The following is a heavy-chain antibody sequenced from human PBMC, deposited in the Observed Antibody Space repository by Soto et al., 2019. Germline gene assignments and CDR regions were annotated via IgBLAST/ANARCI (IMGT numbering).Heavy chain of an antibody. D-gene: IGHD1-26*01. CDR3: ARQQLLPFYYALDV. J-gene: IGHJ6*02. Sequence: SETLSLTCNVSGGSISGYYWSWIRQSPGKGLEYIGYIYYRGSTNYNSSLKSRVIMSVDTSRNQFSLKMNSVTAADTAVYYCARQQLLPFYYALDVWGQGTTVTVSS. CDR2: IYYRGST. CDR1: GGSISGYY. V-gene: IGHV4-59*01.